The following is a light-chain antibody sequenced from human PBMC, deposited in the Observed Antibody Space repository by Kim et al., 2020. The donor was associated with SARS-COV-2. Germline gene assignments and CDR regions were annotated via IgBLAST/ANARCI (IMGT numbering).Light chain of an antibody. Sequence: IQLTQSPYSLSASVGDRVTITCRASQGISSYLAWYQQKPGKAPDLLIYAASTLQSGVPSRFSGSGSGTAFTLTISSLQPEDSATYYCQQLNSFPRTFGGGTKVDIK. CDR1: QGISSY. J-gene: IGKJ4*01. CDR2: AAS. CDR3: QQLNSFPRT. V-gene: IGKV1-9*01.